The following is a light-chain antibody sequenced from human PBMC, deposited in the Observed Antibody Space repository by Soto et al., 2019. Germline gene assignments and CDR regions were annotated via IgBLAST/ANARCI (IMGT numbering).Light chain of an antibody. CDR3: QQYNNLPLT. J-gene: IGKJ4*01. V-gene: IGKV1-33*01. CDR2: DTS. Sequence: DIQMTQSPSSLSASVGDRVTITCQASHDISNYLSWYQQKPGKAPKLLIYDTSNLETGVPSRFSGSGSGTDFTFTISSLQPEDIATYYCQQYNNLPLTFGGGTKVEIK. CDR1: HDISNY.